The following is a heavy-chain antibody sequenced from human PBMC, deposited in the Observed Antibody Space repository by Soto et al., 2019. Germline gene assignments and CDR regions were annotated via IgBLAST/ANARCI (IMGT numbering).Heavy chain of an antibody. CDR3: ARDAPSLSNWFDP. Sequence: SETLSLTCTVSGGSISIYYWSWIRHPPGKGLEWIGYIYYSGSTNYNPSLKSRVTISVDTSKNQFSLKLSSVTAADTAVYYCARDAPSLSNWFDPWGQGTLVTVSS. D-gene: IGHD6-6*01. J-gene: IGHJ5*02. CDR2: IYYSGST. V-gene: IGHV4-59*01. CDR1: GGSISIYY.